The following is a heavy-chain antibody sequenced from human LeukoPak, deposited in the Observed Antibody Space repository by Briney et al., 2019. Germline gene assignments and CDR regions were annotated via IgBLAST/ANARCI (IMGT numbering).Heavy chain of an antibody. J-gene: IGHJ3*02. D-gene: IGHD2/OR15-2a*01. CDR2: ISGSGGST. Sequence: PGGSLRLSCAASGFTFSNYAMSWVRQAPGKGLEWVSAISGSGGSTYYADSVKGRFTISRDNSKNTLYLQMNSLRAEDTAVYYCAKTLKSTGDAFDIWGQGTMVTVSS. V-gene: IGHV3-23*01. CDR3: AKTLKSTGDAFDI. CDR1: GFTFSNYA.